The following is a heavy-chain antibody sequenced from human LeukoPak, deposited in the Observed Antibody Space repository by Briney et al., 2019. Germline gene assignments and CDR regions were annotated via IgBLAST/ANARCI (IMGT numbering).Heavy chain of an antibody. V-gene: IGHV3-21*01. CDR3: ARVSSTYYDFWSGYYEASPHYYFDY. CDR1: GFTFSSYS. J-gene: IGHJ4*02. Sequence: GGSLRLSCAASGFTFSSYSMNWVRQAPGKGLEWVSSISSSSSYIYYADSVKGRFTISRDNAKNSLYLQMNSLRAEDTAVYYCARVSSTYYDFWSGYYEASPHYYFDYWGQGTLVTVSS. CDR2: ISSSSSYI. D-gene: IGHD3-3*01.